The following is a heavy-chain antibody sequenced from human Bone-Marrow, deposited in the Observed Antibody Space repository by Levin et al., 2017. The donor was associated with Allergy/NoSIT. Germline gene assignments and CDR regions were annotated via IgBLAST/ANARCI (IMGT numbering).Heavy chain of an antibody. CDR3: ARERPVVVTAILDY. J-gene: IGHJ4*02. CDR2: IKQDGSEK. D-gene: IGHD2-21*02. CDR1: GFTFSSYW. V-gene: IGHV3-7*01. Sequence: LSLTCAASGFTFSSYWMSWVRQAPGKGLEWVANIKQDGSEKYYVDSVKGRFTISRDNAKNSLYLQMNSLRAEDTAVYYCARERPVVVTAILDYWGQGTLVTVSS.